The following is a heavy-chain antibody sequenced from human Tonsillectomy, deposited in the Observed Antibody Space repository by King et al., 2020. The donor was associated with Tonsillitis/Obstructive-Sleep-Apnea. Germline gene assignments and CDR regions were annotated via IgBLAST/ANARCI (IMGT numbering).Heavy chain of an antibody. CDR1: GFTLRSHW. J-gene: IGHJ3*02. D-gene: IGHD1-7*01. Sequence: VQLVESGGDLVQPGGSLRLSCVASGFTLRSHWMRWVRQAPGKGLEWVANIKEDGSAKYYVDSVKGRFTISRDNAENSLWLQMNNLRAEDSAVYYCAKYGTGTDNAFDIWGQGTMVTVSS. V-gene: IGHV3-7*02. CDR2: IKEDGSAK. CDR3: AKYGTGTDNAFDI.